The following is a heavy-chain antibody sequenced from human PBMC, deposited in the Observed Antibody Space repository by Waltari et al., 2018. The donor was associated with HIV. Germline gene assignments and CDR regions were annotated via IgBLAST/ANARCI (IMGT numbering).Heavy chain of an antibody. Sequence: EVLLVDSGGGLAKPGESLRLSWAASGFTFSNVLMAWVRQAPGKGLEWVGRIKRKSDGGTADYAAPLKGRSTISRDDSKSILYLELNSLKTEDTAVYYCTTDEGDWNYGGPWGQGTTVTVS. CDR1: GFTFSNVL. CDR3: TTDEGDWNYGGP. J-gene: IGHJ6*02. D-gene: IGHD2-21*01. V-gene: IGHV3-15*01. CDR2: IKRKSDGGTA.